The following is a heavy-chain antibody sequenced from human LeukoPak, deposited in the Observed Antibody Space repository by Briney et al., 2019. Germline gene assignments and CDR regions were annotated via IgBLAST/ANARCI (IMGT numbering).Heavy chain of an antibody. CDR3: ASFSSSWYHDY. D-gene: IGHD6-13*01. CDR1: GGSISSGDYY. CDR2: INYSGSS. J-gene: IGHJ4*02. Sequence: SETLSLTCTVSGGSISSGDYYWSWIRQPPGKGLEWIGYINYSGSSNYNPSLKSRVTISVDKSKNQFSLKLSSVTAADTAVYYCASFSSSWYHDYWGQGTLVTVSS. V-gene: IGHV4-30-4*01.